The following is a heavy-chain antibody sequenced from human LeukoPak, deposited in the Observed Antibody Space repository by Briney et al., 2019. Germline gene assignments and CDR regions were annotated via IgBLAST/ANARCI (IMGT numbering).Heavy chain of an antibody. CDR2: ISYDGSNK. V-gene: IGHV3-30-3*01. Sequence: GGSLRLSCAASGFTFSSYAMHWVRQAPGKGLEWVAVISYDGSNKYYADSVKGRFTISRDNSKNTLYLQMNSLRAEDTAVYYCARGTYCSSTSCPPHFDYWGQGTLVTVSS. J-gene: IGHJ4*02. CDR1: GFTFSSYA. D-gene: IGHD2-2*01. CDR3: ARGTYCSSTSCPPHFDY.